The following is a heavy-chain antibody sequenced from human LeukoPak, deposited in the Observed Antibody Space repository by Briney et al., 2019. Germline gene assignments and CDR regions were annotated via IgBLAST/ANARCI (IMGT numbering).Heavy chain of an antibody. CDR2: IYPGDSDS. J-gene: IGHJ4*02. D-gene: IGHD4-23*01. V-gene: IGHV5-51*01. Sequence: GESLKISCKGSGYSFTTYWIGWVRQMPGKGLEWMGMIYPGDSDSRYSPSFQGQVTISVDKSISTAYLQWSSLKASDTAMYYCARLTTVITPFDYWGEGTLVIVSS. CDR3: ARLTTVITPFDY. CDR1: GYSFTTYW.